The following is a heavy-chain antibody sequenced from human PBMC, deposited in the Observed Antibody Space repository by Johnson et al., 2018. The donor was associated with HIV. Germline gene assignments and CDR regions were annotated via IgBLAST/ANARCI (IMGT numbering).Heavy chain of an antibody. CDR3: ANALGI. V-gene: IGHV3-30*02. CDR1: GFTFSRYG. J-gene: IGHJ3*02. Sequence: QMLLVESGGGVVQPGRSLRLSCAASGFTFSRYGIHWVRQAPGKGLEWVAFVRHDGSNTYYEDSVKGRFTISRDNSKNTVYLQMNSLRTEDTAVYYCANALGIWGQGTMVTVSS. CDR2: VRHDGSNT.